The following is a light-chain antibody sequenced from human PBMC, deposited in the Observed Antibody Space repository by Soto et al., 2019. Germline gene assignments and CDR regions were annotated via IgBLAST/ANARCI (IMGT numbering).Light chain of an antibody. CDR2: GAS. J-gene: IGKJ1*01. V-gene: IGKV3-20*01. Sequence: EIVLTQSPGTLSLSPGERATLSCRASQSVGTTYLAWYQQKPGLAPRLLIYGASSRATGIPDRFSGSGSGTDFTLTISRLEPEDFAVYYCQQYASSPWTFGQGTKVEIK. CDR1: QSVGTTY. CDR3: QQYASSPWT.